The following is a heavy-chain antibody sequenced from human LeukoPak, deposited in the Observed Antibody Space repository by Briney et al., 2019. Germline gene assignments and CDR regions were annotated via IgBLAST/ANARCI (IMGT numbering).Heavy chain of an antibody. CDR1: GYTFTGYY. CDR2: INPNSGGT. D-gene: IGHD6-13*01. Sequence: ASVKVSCKASGYTFTGYYMHWVRQAPGQGLEWMGWINPNSGGTNYAQKFQGRVTMTRDTSISTAYMELSRLRSDDTAVYYCARVEPDSSSWWWSGNYYYMDVWGKGTTVTISS. J-gene: IGHJ6*03. CDR3: ARVEPDSSSWWWSGNYYYMDV. V-gene: IGHV1-2*02.